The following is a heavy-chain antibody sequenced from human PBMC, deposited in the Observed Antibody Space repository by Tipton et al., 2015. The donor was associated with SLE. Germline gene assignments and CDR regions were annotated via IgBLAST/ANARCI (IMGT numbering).Heavy chain of an antibody. CDR2: IYYSGST. J-gene: IGHJ4*02. D-gene: IGHD6-13*01. CDR3: ARDRGSSWYIDY. Sequence: TLSLTCTVSGGSISSSSYYWGWIRQPPGKGLEWIGSIYYSGSTYYNPSLKSRVTISVDTSKNQFSLKLSSVTAADTAVYYCARDRGSSWYIDYWGQGTLVTVSS. V-gene: IGHV4-39*02. CDR1: GGSISSSSYY.